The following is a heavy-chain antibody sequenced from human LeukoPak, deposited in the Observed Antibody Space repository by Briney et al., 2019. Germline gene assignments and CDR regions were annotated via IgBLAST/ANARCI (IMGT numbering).Heavy chain of an antibody. CDR2: IGTAGDI. D-gene: IGHD3-3*01. J-gene: IGHJ6*03. CDR3: ARDHAFSYYYYYMDV. Sequence: GGSLRLSCAASGFTFSSYDMHWVRQATGKGLEWVSGIGTAGDIYYPGSVEGRFTISRENAKKSLYLQMNSLRAEDTAVYYCARDHAFSYYYYYMDVWGKGTTVTVSS. CDR1: GFTFSSYD. V-gene: IGHV3-13*01.